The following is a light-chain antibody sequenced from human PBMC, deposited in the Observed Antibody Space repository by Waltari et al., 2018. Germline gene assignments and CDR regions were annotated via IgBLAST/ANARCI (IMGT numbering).Light chain of an antibody. CDR2: DAS. Sequence: DIVLTQSPATLSLSPGERATLSCRASQSISTYLACYQHKPGQSPRLVMNDASNRATGIPARFTGSGSGTDFTLTISSLEPEDFAVYYCQQRSNWPLTFGGGTKVEIK. J-gene: IGKJ4*01. CDR1: QSISTY. CDR3: QQRSNWPLT. V-gene: IGKV3-11*01.